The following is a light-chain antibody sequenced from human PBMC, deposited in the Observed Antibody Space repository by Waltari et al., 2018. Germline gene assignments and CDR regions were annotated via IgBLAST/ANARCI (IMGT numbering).Light chain of an antibody. CDR2: EAS. J-gene: IGKJ5*01. CDR1: QSIAST. Sequence: VVMTQSPATLPLFPGERASLSCSASQSIASTLSWYQQKPAQAPRLRIYEASTRATRISARFRGSGSGAEFTLTISSLQSEDSAVYYCQQYNRWPPITFGQGTRLEIK. V-gene: IGKV3-15*01. CDR3: QQYNRWPPIT.